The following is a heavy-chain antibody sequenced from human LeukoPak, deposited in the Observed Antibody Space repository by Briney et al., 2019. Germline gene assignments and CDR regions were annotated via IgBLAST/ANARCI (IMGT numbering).Heavy chain of an antibody. Sequence: SETLSLTCAVYGGSFSGYYWSWIRQPPGKGREWIGEINHSGSTNYNPSLKSRVTISVDTSKNQFSLKLSSVTAADTAVYYCARGATSYYDSSGYYYWFDPWGQGTLVTVSS. CDR2: INHSGST. CDR1: GGSFSGYY. CDR3: ARGATSYYDSSGYYYWFDP. D-gene: IGHD3-22*01. V-gene: IGHV4-34*01. J-gene: IGHJ5*02.